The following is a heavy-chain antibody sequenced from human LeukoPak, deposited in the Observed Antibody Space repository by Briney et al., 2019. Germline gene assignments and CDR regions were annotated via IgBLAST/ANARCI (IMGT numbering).Heavy chain of an antibody. V-gene: IGHV3-48*04. CDR1: GFTFDNYG. Sequence: PGGSLRLSCAASGFTFDNYGMHWVRQAPGKGLEWVSYISSNSSTIDYADSVKGRFTISRDNAKNSLYLQMNSLGAEDTAVYYCARGRVSVGWGQGTLVTVSS. CDR3: ARGRVSVG. CDR2: ISSNSSTI. J-gene: IGHJ4*02. D-gene: IGHD2-8*01.